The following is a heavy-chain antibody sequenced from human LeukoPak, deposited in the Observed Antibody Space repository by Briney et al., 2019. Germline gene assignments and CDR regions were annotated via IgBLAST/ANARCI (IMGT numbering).Heavy chain of an antibody. Sequence: PSQTLSLTCTVSSDPISNGAYYWSWIRKPPGQGLECIGYIYHSGSTYYNPSLRSRVTISVDRSKNQFSLKLSSVTAADTAVYYCASLYSYGYHPKDYWGQGTLVTVSS. V-gene: IGHV4-30-2*01. J-gene: IGHJ4*02. CDR2: IYHSGST. CDR3: ASLYSYGYHPKDY. D-gene: IGHD5-18*01. CDR1: SDPISNGAYY.